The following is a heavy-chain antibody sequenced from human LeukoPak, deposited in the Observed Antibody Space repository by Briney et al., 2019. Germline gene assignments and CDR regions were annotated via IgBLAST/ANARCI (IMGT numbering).Heavy chain of an antibody. V-gene: IGHV3-15*01. CDR3: TTDLGGYAAYSFDF. CDR2: IKRKSDGGTR. J-gene: IGHJ4*02. D-gene: IGHD5-12*01. Sequence: PGGSLRLSCAASGFTFSIAWMSWVRQAPGKGLEWVGHIKRKSDGGTRDYAAPVKGRFTISRDDSQNTLNLQMNSLKTEDTAVYYCTTDLGGYAAYSFDFWGQGTQVTVSS. CDR1: GFTFSIAW.